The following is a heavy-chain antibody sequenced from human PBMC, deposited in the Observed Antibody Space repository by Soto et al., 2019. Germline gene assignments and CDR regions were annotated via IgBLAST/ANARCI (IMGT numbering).Heavy chain of an antibody. CDR1: GGSISSSSYY. CDR2: IYYSGIT. J-gene: IGHJ4*02. V-gene: IGHV4-39*01. CDR3: ARPKWLRFIFDY. D-gene: IGHD5-12*01. Sequence: QLQLQESGPGLVKPSETLSLTCTVSGGSISSSSYYWGWIRQPPGKGLEWIGSIYYSGITYYNPSLKSRVTISADTSKNQFSLKLSSVTAEDPAVYYCARPKWLRFIFDYWGQGTLVTVSS.